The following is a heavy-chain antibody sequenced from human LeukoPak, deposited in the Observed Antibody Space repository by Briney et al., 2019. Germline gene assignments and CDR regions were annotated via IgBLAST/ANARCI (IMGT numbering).Heavy chain of an antibody. J-gene: IGHJ4*02. V-gene: IGHV3-48*03. Sequence: GGSLRLSCAASGFTFSSYEMNWVRQAPGKGLEWLSYISSSGTTIKYADSVKGRFTISRDNAKNSLYLQVNSLRAEDTAVYYGARIMITVTTSDYWGQGTLVTVSS. CDR1: GFTFSSYE. D-gene: IGHD4-17*01. CDR2: ISSSGTTI. CDR3: ARIMITVTTSDY.